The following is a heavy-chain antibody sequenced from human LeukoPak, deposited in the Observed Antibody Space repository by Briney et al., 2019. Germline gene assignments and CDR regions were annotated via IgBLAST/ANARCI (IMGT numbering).Heavy chain of an antibody. CDR2: IYTSGST. Sequence: PSETLSLTCTVSGGSISSGSYYWSWIRQPAGKGLEWIGRIYTSGSTNYNPSLKSRVTISVDTSKNQFSLKLSSVTAADTAVYYCARVVSGYDLPYFDYWGQGTLVTVSS. D-gene: IGHD5-12*01. CDR3: ARVVSGYDLPYFDY. J-gene: IGHJ4*02. CDR1: GGSISSGSYY. V-gene: IGHV4-61*02.